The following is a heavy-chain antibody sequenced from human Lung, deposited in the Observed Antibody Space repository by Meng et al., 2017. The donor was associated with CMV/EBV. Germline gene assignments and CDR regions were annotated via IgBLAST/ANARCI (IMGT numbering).Heavy chain of an antibody. CDR2: IHSSGST. D-gene: IGHD3-10*01. CDR3: ARASYGSGSPLGESWFDP. Sequence: GRLRWSGPGLGNPSQTLSLTFTVSGGSISSCGYYWSWIRQHPGKGLEWIGYIHSSGSTYYNPSLRSRLTISVDTSKNQFSLKLSSVTAADTAVYYCARASYGSGSPLGESWFDPWGQGTLVTVSS. CDR1: GGSISSCGYY. J-gene: IGHJ5*02. V-gene: IGHV4-31*03.